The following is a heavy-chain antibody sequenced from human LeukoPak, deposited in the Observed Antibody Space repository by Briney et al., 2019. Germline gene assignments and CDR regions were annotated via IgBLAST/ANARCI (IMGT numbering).Heavy chain of an antibody. CDR3: ARFIAVAGTHDAFDI. Sequence: GASVKVSCKASGYAFTSYDINWVRQATGQGLEWMGWMNPNSGNTGYAQKFQGRVTMTRNTSISTAYMELSSLRSEDTAVYYCARFIAVAGTHDAFDIWGQGTMVTVSS. CDR2: MNPNSGNT. V-gene: IGHV1-8*01. D-gene: IGHD6-19*01. J-gene: IGHJ3*02. CDR1: GYAFTSYD.